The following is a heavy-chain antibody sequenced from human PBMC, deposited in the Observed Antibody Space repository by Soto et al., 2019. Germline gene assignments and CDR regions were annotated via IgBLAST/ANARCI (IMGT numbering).Heavy chain of an antibody. CDR2: IYHSGST. V-gene: IGHV4-4*02. CDR1: GGYISSTNW. D-gene: IGHD4-4*01. CDR3: ARAYDYSSNWFDP. J-gene: IGHJ5*02. Sequence: QVQLQESGPGLVQPSGTLSLTCAVSGGYISSTNWWSWVRQPPGKGLEWIGEIYHSGSTNYNPSLKSRVIISVDKSKNQFSLKLSSVTAADTAVYYCARAYDYSSNWFDPWGQGTLVTVSS.